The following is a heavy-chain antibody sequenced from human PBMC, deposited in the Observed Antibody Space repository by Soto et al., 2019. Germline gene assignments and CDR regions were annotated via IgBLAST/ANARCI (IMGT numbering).Heavy chain of an antibody. J-gene: IGHJ6*02. CDR1: GFTFSSYG. D-gene: IGHD3-9*01. Sequence: GGSLRLSCAASGFTFSSYGMHWVRQAPGKGLEWVAVIWYDGSNKYYADSVKGRFTISRDNSKNTLYLQMNSLRAEDTAVYYCARDLFSYLDYDILTGSNRRFPMDVWGQGTTVTVSS. V-gene: IGHV3-33*01. CDR2: IWYDGSNK. CDR3: ARDLFSYLDYDILTGSNRRFPMDV.